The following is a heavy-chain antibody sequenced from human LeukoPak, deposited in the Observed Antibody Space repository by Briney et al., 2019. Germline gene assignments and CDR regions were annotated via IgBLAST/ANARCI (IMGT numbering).Heavy chain of an antibody. CDR2: IYYSGST. CDR1: GGSITNYY. Sequence: PSETLSLTCTVSGGSITNYYWSWIRQPPGKGPEWIGYIYYSGSTNYNPSLKSRVTLSVDTSRNQFSLSLRSMTAADTAVYYCARTEPSGTTSHWGQGTLVTVSS. CDR3: ARTEPSGTTSH. J-gene: IGHJ4*02. D-gene: IGHD1-1*01. V-gene: IGHV4-59*01.